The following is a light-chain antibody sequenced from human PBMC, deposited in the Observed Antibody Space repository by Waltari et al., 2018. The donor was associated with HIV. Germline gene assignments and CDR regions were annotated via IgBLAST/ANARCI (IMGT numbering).Light chain of an antibody. CDR1: QSVLYSSNNKNY. CDR2: WAS. Sequence: DIAMTQSPDSLAVSPGEGATINCKSSQSVLYSSNNKNYLAWYQQKPGQPPKLLIYWASTRESGVPDRFSGSGSGTDFTLTISSLQAEDVAVYYCQQYYSTPLTFGPGTKVDIK. J-gene: IGKJ3*01. CDR3: QQYYSTPLT. V-gene: IGKV4-1*01.